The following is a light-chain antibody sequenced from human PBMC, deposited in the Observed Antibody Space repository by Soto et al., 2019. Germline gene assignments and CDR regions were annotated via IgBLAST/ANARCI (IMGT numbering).Light chain of an antibody. CDR1: QSISSW. J-gene: IGKJ1*01. Sequence: DIQMTQSPSTLSASVGDRVTITCRASQSISSWLAWYQQKPGKAPKLLIYKASSLESGVPSRFSGSGSGTEFTLTISRLQPDDFETYSCQQYNSYWTFGQGTKVEIK. CDR3: QQYNSYWT. CDR2: KAS. V-gene: IGKV1-5*03.